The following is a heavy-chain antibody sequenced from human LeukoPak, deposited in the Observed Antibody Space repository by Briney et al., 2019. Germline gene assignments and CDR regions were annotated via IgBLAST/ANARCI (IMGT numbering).Heavy chain of an antibody. Sequence: ASVKVSCKASGYTFTSYDINWVRQATGQGLEWMGWMNPNSGNTGYAQKFQGRVTMTRNTSISTAYMELSSLRSEDTAVYYCARRRIVVVPAAMSGFDPWGQGTLVTVPS. CDR3: ARRRIVVVPAAMSGFDP. CDR1: GYTFTSYD. CDR2: MNPNSGNT. J-gene: IGHJ5*02. V-gene: IGHV1-8*01. D-gene: IGHD2-2*01.